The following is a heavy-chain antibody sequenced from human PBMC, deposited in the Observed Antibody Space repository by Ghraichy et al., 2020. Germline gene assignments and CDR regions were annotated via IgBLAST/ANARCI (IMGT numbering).Heavy chain of an antibody. Sequence: GGSLRLSCAASGFTFSNAWMSWVRQAPGKGLEWVGRIKSKTDGGKTDYAAPVKGRFTISRDDSKNTLYLQMNSLKTEDTAVYYCTTTKNLIVGDYWGQGTLVTVSS. CDR1: GFTFSNAW. J-gene: IGHJ4*02. CDR2: IKSKTDGGKT. D-gene: IGHD3-22*01. V-gene: IGHV3-15*01. CDR3: TTTKNLIVGDY.